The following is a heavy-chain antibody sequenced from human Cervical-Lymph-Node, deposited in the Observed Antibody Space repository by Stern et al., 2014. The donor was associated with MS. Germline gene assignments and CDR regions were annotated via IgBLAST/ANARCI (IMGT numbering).Heavy chain of an antibody. CDR3: ARGRGRFMALFDS. V-gene: IGHV1-2*02. J-gene: IGHJ4*02. D-gene: IGHD3-3*01. CDR2: INPNSGGT. Sequence: VQLVESGAEVKKPGASAKVSCKASGYSFSNYYVHWVRLAPGQGLEWGGWINPNSGGTNLAQKFLGRVTMTRETSISTAYMELTWLRSDDTAVYYCARGRGRFMALFDSWGQGTLVTVSS. CDR1: GYSFSNYY.